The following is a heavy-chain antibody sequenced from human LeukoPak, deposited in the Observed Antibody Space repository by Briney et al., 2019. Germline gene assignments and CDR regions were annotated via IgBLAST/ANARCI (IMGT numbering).Heavy chain of an antibody. CDR1: GGSFSGYY. CDR3: ARSYSGSFLY. V-gene: IGHV4-38-2*01. J-gene: IGHJ1*01. CDR2: VYHGGNT. Sequence: SSETLSLTCAVYGGSFSGYYWGWIRQPPGKGLEFIGSVYHGGNTYYKASLKSRVTISLDTSKNQFSLRLSSVTAADTAVYYCARSYSGSFLYWGQGSLVTVSS. D-gene: IGHD1-26*01.